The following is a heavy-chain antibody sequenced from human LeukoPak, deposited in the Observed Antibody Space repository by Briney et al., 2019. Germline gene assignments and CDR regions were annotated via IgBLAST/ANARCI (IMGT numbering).Heavy chain of an antibody. Sequence: KPSETLSLTCTVSGGSISSYYWSWIRQPPGKGLEWIGYINYSGSTNYNPSLKSRVTISVDTSKNQFSLKLSSVTAADTAVYYCARTYYDSSGYYQQIFFDYWGQGTLVTVSS. CDR1: GGSISSYY. D-gene: IGHD3-22*01. J-gene: IGHJ4*02. V-gene: IGHV4-59*01. CDR2: INYSGST. CDR3: ARTYYDSSGYYQQIFFDY.